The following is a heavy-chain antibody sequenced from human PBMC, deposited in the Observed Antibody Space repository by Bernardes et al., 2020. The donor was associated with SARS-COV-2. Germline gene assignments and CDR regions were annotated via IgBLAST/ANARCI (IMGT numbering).Heavy chain of an antibody. Sequence: SETLSLTCTVSGGSISSGGYYWSWIRQHPGKGLEWIGYIYYSGSTYYNPSLKSRVTISVDTSKNQFSLKLSSVTAADTAVYYCARGLRFLEWLSNFDYWGQGTLVTVSS. D-gene: IGHD3-3*01. J-gene: IGHJ4*02. CDR2: IYYSGST. V-gene: IGHV4-31*03. CDR1: GGSISSGGYY. CDR3: ARGLRFLEWLSNFDY.